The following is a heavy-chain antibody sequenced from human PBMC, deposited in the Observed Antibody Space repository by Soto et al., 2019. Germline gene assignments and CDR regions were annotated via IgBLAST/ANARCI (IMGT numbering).Heavy chain of an antibody. CDR3: ARDLHDYGDYGDY. CDR2: IIPIFGTA. Sequence: QVQLVQSGAEVKKPGSSVKVSCKASRVTFSSYAISWVRQAPGQGLEWMGGIIPIFGTANYAQKFQGRVTITADESTSTGYMELSSLRSEDPAVYYFARDLHDYGDYGDYWCQGTLVTVSS. J-gene: IGHJ4*02. D-gene: IGHD4-17*01. V-gene: IGHV1-69*12. CDR1: RVTFSSYA.